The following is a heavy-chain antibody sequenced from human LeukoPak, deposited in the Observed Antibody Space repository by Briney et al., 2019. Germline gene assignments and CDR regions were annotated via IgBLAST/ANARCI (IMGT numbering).Heavy chain of an antibody. V-gene: IGHV3-23*01. D-gene: IGHD4-17*01. CDR3: ARRGESASYGDYRFDY. Sequence: GGSLRLSCAASGFTFSNYAMSWVRQAPGRGLEWVSAISGSSGLTYYADSVKGRFTISRDNSKNTLFLQMNRLRAEDTAVYHCARRGESASYGDYRFDYWGQGTLVTVSS. J-gene: IGHJ4*02. CDR1: GFTFSNYA. CDR2: ISGSSGLT.